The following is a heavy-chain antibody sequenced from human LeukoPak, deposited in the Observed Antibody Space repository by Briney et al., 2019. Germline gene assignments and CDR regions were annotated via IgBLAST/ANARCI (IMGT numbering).Heavy chain of an antibody. CDR1: GFTFDDYA. Sequence: GGSLRLSCAASGFTFDDYAMHWVRQAPGKGLEWVSGISWNSGSIGYADSVKGRFTISRDNAKNSLYLQMNSLRAEDTAVYYCAKDLGWGFDYWGQGTLVTVSS. D-gene: IGHD6-19*01. CDR2: ISWNSGSI. V-gene: IGHV3-9*01. CDR3: AKDLGWGFDY. J-gene: IGHJ4*02.